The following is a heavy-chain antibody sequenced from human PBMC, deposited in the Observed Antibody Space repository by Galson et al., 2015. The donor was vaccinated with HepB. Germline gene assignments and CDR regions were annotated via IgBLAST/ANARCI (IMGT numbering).Heavy chain of an antibody. CDR1: GYTFSNYK. Sequence: SVKVSCKASGYTFSNYKINWVRQATGQGLEWMGWMNPNSGDTAYAQKFQGRVTMTRNISISTAYIELSSLRSEDTAVYYCSKDSLAGWFDPWGRGTLVTVSS. CDR3: SKDSLAGWFDP. V-gene: IGHV1-8*01. J-gene: IGHJ5*02. CDR2: MNPNSGDT.